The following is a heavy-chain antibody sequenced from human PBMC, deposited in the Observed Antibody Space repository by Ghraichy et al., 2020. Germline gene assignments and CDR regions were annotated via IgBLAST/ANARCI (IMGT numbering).Heavy chain of an antibody. J-gene: IGHJ2*01. D-gene: IGHD3-22*01. CDR3: ARAPNSYDSSGYFYHWYFDF. V-gene: IGHV3-7*03. Sequence: GGSLRLSCAVSGFTFSYYWMSWVRQAPGKGLEWVANINQDGSEKYYVDSVKGRFTVSRDTDKNSLYLQMNSLRVEDTAVYYCARAPNSYDSSGYFYHWYFDFWGRGTLVTVSS. CDR2: INQDGSEK. CDR1: GFTFSYYW.